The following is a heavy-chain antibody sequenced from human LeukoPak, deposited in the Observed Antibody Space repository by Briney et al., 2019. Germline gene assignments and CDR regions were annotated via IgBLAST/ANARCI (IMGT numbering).Heavy chain of an antibody. CDR3: AREERFGEFGFDY. CDR1: GYTFTSYA. V-gene: IGHV1-3*01. J-gene: IGHJ4*02. CDR2: INAGNGNT. Sequence: GASVKVSCKASGYTFTSYAMHWVRQAPGQRLEWMGWINAGNGNTKYSQKFQGRVTITRDTSASTAYMELSSLRSEDTAVYYCAREERFGEFGFDYWGQGTLVTVSS. D-gene: IGHD3-10*01.